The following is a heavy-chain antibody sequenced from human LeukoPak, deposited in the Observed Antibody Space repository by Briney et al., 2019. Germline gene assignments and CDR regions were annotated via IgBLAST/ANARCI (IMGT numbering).Heavy chain of an antibody. V-gene: IGHV3-30*04. J-gene: IGHJ4*02. CDR2: ISLDGSTQ. CDR3: ARDLDKYGYSYGLDY. CDR1: GFTFSSYA. D-gene: IGHD5-18*01. Sequence: PGGSLRLSCAASGFTFSSYAMHWVRQAPGKGLEWVAIISLDGSTQYYADSVKGRFTISRDNAKNSLYLQMNSLRAEDTAVYYCARDLDKYGYSYGLDYWGQGTLVTVSS.